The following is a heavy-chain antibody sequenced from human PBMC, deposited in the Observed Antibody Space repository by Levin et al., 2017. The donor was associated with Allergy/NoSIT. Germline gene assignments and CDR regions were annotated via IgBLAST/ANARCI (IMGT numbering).Heavy chain of an antibody. J-gene: IGHJ3*02. V-gene: IGHV3-11*05. CDR2: ISSSSEYI. Sequence: LSLTCAASGFTFRNTYMSWIRQGAGKGLEWVSYISSSSEYINYADSVKGRFTISRDNAKNSLYLQMNSLRAEDTAVYYCAREGTIGAAALDAFDIWGQGTKVTVSS. CDR1: GFTFRNTY. D-gene: IGHD6-13*01. CDR3: AREGTIGAAALDAFDI.